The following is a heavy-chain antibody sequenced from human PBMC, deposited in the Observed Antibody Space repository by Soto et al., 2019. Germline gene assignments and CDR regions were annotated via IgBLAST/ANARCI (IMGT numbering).Heavy chain of an antibody. D-gene: IGHD5-18*01. CDR2: IYPGDSYT. CDR1: GYSFTSYW. V-gene: IGHV5-51*01. Sequence: PGESLKISCKGSGYSFTSYWIGWVRQMPGKGLEWMGIIYPGDSYTSYSPSFQGHVTISADKSISTAYLQWSSLKASDTAMYYCARHFNVDTAMVTDGMDVWGQGTTVTVSS. J-gene: IGHJ6*02. CDR3: ARHFNVDTAMVTDGMDV.